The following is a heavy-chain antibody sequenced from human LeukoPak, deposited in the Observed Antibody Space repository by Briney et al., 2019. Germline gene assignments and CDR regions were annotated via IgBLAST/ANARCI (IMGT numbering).Heavy chain of an antibody. CDR2: IYYSGST. D-gene: IGHD6-13*01. CDR1: GGSISSYF. CDR3: AREGQQPRIYYFDY. Sequence: SETLSLTCTVSGGSISSYFWSWIRQPPGKGLEWIGYIYYSGSTNYNPSLKSRVTISVDTSKNQFSLKLSSVTAADTAVYYCAREGQQPRIYYFDYWDQGTLVTVSS. J-gene: IGHJ4*02. V-gene: IGHV4-59*01.